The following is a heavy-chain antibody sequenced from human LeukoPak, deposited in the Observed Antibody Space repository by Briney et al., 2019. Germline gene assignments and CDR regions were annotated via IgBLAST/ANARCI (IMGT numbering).Heavy chain of an antibody. V-gene: IGHV3-21*01. CDR2: ISKHGTYI. CDR3: ARVGWVRAFDI. J-gene: IGHJ3*02. CDR1: GFSFSRYN. Sequence: GGSLRLSCAATGFSFSRYNMNWVRQVPGKGLEWVSSISKHGTYIYYADSLKGRYTISRDNAQNSLYLEMKSLSAEDTAVYYCARVGWVRAFDIWGQGTMVAVSS. D-gene: IGHD4/OR15-4a*01.